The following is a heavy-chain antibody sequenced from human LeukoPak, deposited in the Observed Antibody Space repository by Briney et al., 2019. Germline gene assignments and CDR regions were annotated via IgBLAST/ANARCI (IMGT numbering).Heavy chain of an antibody. Sequence: GGSLRLSCAASGFTFSKYWLHWLRQAPGKGLVWVSRINPDDKSASYADSVKGRFTIARDDARKTLYLQMNSLRAEDTAVYYCARDDNWNDGRGLDDWGQGTLVTVSS. CDR3: ARDDNWNDGRGLDD. CDR2: INPDDKSA. D-gene: IGHD1-1*01. V-gene: IGHV3-74*01. CDR1: GFTFSKYW. J-gene: IGHJ4*02.